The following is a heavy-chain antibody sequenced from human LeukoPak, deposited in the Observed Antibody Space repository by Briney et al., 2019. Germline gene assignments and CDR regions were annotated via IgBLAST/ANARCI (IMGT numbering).Heavy chain of an antibody. D-gene: IGHD2-15*01. J-gene: IGHJ4*02. CDR2: IYHSGST. CDR3: ARGGVVAAIFSFDY. Sequence: SQTLSLTWAVSGGSISSGGYSWSWIRQPPGKGLEWIGYIYHSGSTYYNPSLKSRVTISVDRSKNQFSLKLSSVTAADTAVYYCARGGVVAAIFSFDYWGQGTLVTVSS. CDR1: GGSISSGGYS. V-gene: IGHV4-30-2*01.